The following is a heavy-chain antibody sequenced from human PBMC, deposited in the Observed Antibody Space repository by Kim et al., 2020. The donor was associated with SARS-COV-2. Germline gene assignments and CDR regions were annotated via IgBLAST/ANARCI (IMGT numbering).Heavy chain of an antibody. CDR2: TYYRSKWYN. CDR1: GDSVSTNSAA. CDR3: ARELWLAAAGTSFYYGMDV. V-gene: IGHV6-1*01. D-gene: IGHD6-13*01. J-gene: IGHJ6*01. Sequence: SQTLSLTCAISGDSVSTNSAAWNWIRQSPSRGLEWLGRTYYRSKWYNDYAVSVKSRITINPDTSKNQFSLQLNSVTPEDTAVYYCARELWLAAAGTSFYYGMDVWGQGTTVTVSS.